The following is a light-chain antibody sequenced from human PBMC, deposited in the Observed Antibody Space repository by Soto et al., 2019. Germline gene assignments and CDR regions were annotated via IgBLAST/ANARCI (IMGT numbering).Light chain of an antibody. CDR2: SAS. Sequence: EIVMTQSPSTLSVSPXGXXXXSXRASRSISDTLAWYQQKPGQAPRLLIYSASRGATGFPARFSGSGSGTDFTLTISSLQSEDFAVYYCQQYNNWPWTFGQGTKVDIK. CDR1: RSISDT. J-gene: IGKJ1*01. V-gene: IGKV3-15*01. CDR3: QQYNNWPWT.